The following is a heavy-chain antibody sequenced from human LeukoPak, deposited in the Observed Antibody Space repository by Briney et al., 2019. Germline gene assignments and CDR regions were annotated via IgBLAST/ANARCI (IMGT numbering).Heavy chain of an antibody. CDR2: IYYSGST. D-gene: IGHD5-12*01. CDR3: ARDSGYDRAFDI. CDR1: GGSISSYY. J-gene: IGHJ3*02. V-gene: IGHV4-59*01. Sequence: PSETLSLTCTVSGGSISSYYWSWIRQPPGKGLEWIGYIYYSGSTNCNPSLKSRVTISVDTSKNQFSLKLSSVTAADTAVYYCARDSGYDRAFDIWGQGTMVTVSS.